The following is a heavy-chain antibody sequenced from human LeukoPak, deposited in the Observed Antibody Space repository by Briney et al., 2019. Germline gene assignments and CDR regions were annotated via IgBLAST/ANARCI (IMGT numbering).Heavy chain of an antibody. J-gene: IGHJ4*01. CDR1: GYTFTNYW. D-gene: IGHD6-19*01. CDR2: INPGDSET. CDR3: ARPGYRSRYFDY. Sequence: GESLKISCQGSGYTFTNYWIGWVRQMPGKGLEWMGSINPGDSETKYSPSFQGQVTISADKSISTAYLQWSSLKASDTAMYYCARPGYRSRYFDYWGHGALATVSS. V-gene: IGHV5-51*01.